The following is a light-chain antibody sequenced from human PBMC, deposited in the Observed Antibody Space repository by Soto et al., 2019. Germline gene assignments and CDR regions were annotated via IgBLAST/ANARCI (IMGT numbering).Light chain of an antibody. J-gene: IGKJ5*01. V-gene: IGKV3-15*01. CDR3: QQYKNWPFS. CDR1: QAVTTY. Sequence: SQSPGALATSPCRTTTLSCRATQAVTTYFAWYQQKSGQSPRLLIYDVSTRATGVPARFSGSGSETDFTLTISSLRSEDFAVYFCQQYKNWPFSFGQGTRLEIK. CDR2: DVS.